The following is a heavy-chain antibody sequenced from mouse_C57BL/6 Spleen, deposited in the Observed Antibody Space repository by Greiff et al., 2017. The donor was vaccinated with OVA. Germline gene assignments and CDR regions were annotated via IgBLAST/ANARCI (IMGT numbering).Heavy chain of an antibody. V-gene: IGHV3-6*01. Sequence: EVQVVESGPGLVKPSQSLSLTCSVTGYSITSGYYWNWIRQFPGNKLEWMGYISYDGSNNYNPSLKNRISITRDTSKKQFFLKLNSVTTEDTATDYCARGDWDEKGFDYWGQGTTLTVSS. CDR1: GYSITSGYY. D-gene: IGHD4-1*01. J-gene: IGHJ2*01. CDR3: ARGDWDEKGFDY. CDR2: ISYDGSN.